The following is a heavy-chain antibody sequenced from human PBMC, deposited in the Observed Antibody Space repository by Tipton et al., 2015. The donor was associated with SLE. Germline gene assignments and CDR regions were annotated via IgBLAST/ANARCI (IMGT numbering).Heavy chain of an antibody. Sequence: TLSLTCTVSGGSISSGSYYWSWIRQPAGKGLEWIGRIYTSGSTNYNPSLKSRVTISVDTSKNQFSLKLRSVTAADTAVYYCARLCEGGSYYGDAFDIWGQGTMVTVSS. CDR2: IYTSGST. J-gene: IGHJ3*02. D-gene: IGHD1-26*01. CDR3: ARLCEGGSYYGDAFDI. CDR1: GGSISSGSYY. V-gene: IGHV4-61*02.